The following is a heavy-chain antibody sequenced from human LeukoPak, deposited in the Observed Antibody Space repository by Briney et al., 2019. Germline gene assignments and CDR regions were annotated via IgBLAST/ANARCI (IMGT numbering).Heavy chain of an antibody. Sequence: ASVKVSRKASGYTFTSYGISWVRQAPGQGLEWMGWISANDGNTDYPQKLQGRVTMTTDTSTSTAYMELRSLRSDDTAVYYCARESHVTREDYWGQGTLVTVSS. CDR3: ARESHVTREDY. CDR2: ISANDGNT. D-gene: IGHD3-10*01. V-gene: IGHV1-18*01. J-gene: IGHJ4*02. CDR1: GYTFTSYG.